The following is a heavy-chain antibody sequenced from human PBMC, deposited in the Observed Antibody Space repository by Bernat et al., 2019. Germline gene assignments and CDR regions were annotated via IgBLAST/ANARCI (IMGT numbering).Heavy chain of an antibody. CDR3: ARRVRTGTEPYYFDY. CDR2: INSDGSSI. D-gene: IGHD3-10*01. V-gene: IGHV3-74*01. Sequence: EVQLGESGGGLVQPGGSLRLSCAASGFTFSSYWMHWVRQAPGKGLVWVSRINSDGSSINYADSVRRRFTISRDNANNTLYLQMNSLRAEDSAVYYCARRVRTGTEPYYFDYWGQGTLVTVSS. J-gene: IGHJ4*02. CDR1: GFTFSSYW.